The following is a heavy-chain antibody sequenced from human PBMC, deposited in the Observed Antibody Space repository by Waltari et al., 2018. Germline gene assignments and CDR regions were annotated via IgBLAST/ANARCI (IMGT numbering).Heavy chain of an antibody. J-gene: IGHJ4*02. CDR2: VLSTGKT. Sequence: QLQFQESGPGLVQPSGTPSLGSAGSGGSVTSANWWSWVRQSPQRGLEWIGQVLSTGKTNYSPSFASRVTMSLDASNNQFSLKVTSATAADTAVYYCARDRGRGLYLDVWGPGTLVTVSP. CDR1: GGSVTSANW. CDR3: ARDRGRGLYLDV. D-gene: IGHD2-15*01. V-gene: IGHV4-4*02.